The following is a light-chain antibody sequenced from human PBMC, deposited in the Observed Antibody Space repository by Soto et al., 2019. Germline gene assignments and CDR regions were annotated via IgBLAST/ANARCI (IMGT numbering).Light chain of an antibody. Sequence: ERMMTQSPGTLSLSPGERATLSCRARQSVSSYLAWYQQKPGQAPRLLIYDTSTRATGIPARFSGSGSGTEFTLTISSLQSEDFAVYYCQQYDNWPPITFGQGTRLEIK. CDR1: QSVSSY. V-gene: IGKV3-15*01. CDR2: DTS. CDR3: QQYDNWPPIT. J-gene: IGKJ5*01.